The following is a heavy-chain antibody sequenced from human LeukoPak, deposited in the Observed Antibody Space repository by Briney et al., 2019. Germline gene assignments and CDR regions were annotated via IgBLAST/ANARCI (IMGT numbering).Heavy chain of an antibody. CDR2: ISDSGGNT. CDR3: AKSHSAAQRGYFDF. V-gene: IGHV3-23*01. CDR1: GFTFSNAW. D-gene: IGHD3-10*01. Sequence: TGGSLRLSCAASGFTFSNAWMSWVRLAPGKGLEWVSTISDSGGNTYYADSVKGRFTISRDNSKNTLYLQINSLRAEDTAFYYCAKSHSAAQRGYFDFWGQGTLVTVSS. J-gene: IGHJ4*02.